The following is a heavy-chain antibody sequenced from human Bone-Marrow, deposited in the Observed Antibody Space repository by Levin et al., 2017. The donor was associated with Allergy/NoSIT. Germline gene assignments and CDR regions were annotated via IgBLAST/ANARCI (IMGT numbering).Heavy chain of an antibody. V-gene: IGHV4-61*02. CDR1: GGSISSGSDY. D-gene: IGHD1-20*01. CDR3: AREGSITRYFDY. J-gene: IGHJ4*02. Sequence: SETLSLTCTVSGGSISSGSDYWSWIRQPAGKGLEWIGRIYTSGSTNYNPSLKSRVTISVDTSKNQFFLKLSSVTAADTAVYYCAREGSITRYFDYWGQGTLVTVSS. CDR2: IYTSGST.